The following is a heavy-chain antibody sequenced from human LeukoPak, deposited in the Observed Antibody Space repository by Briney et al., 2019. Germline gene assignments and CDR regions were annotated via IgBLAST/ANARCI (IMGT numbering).Heavy chain of an antibody. Sequence: GASVKVSCKASGGTFSSYAISWVRQAPGQGLGLMGGIIPIFGTPNYAQKFQGRVTITADESTSTAYMELSSLRSEDTAVYYCARAHTGYSSSWYGGYWGQGTLVTVSS. CDR2: IIPIFGTP. J-gene: IGHJ4*02. CDR1: GGTFSSYA. D-gene: IGHD6-13*01. CDR3: ARAHTGYSSSWYGGY. V-gene: IGHV1-69*13.